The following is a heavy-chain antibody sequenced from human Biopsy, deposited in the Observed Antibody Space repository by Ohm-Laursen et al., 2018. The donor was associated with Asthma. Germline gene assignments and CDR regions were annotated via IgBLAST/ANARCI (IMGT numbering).Heavy chain of an antibody. CDR2: ISYDGNHK. D-gene: IGHD6-19*01. V-gene: IGHV3-30*03. Sequence: SLRLSCAASGFMFRSFGMHWVRQAPGKGLEWVAVISYDGNHKFYEDSVKGRFAISRDNSKNTLYLQMDSLRAEDTAVYYCARGDSSGWSHYYFDYWGQGTLVTVSS. CDR1: GFMFRSFG. CDR3: ARGDSSGWSHYYFDY. J-gene: IGHJ4*02.